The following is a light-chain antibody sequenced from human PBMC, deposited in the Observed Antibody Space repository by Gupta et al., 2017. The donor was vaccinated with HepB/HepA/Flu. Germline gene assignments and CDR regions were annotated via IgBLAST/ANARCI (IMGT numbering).Light chain of an antibody. CDR1: QSVTNN. J-gene: IGKJ4*01. Sequence: PGERATLSCRASQSVTNNLAWYQLKPGQAPRLLIYDASIRATGIPARFSGSGSGTDFTLTITTLEPEDYEVYFCQQQTKGHPLVTFGGGTKVEIK. CDR2: DAS. V-gene: IGKV3-11*01. CDR3: QQQTKGHPLVT.